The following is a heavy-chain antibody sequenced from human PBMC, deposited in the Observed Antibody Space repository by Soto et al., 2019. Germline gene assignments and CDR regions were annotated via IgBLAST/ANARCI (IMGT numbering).Heavy chain of an antibody. J-gene: IGHJ3*02. CDR2: ITLIFGTA. CDR3: ARDGRNYYDSSGSDAFDI. D-gene: IGHD3-22*01. Sequence: QVQLVQSGAEVKKPGSSVKVSCKASGGTFTGYATNWVRQALGKGLNGMEGITLIFGTANYAQKFQARVTITADESTSTAYMELSSLRSEDTAVYYCARDGRNYYDSSGSDAFDIWGQGTMVTVSS. V-gene: IGHV1-69*01. CDR1: GGTFTGYA.